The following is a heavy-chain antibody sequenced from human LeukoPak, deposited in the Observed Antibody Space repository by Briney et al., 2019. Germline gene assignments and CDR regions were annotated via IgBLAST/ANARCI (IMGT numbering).Heavy chain of an antibody. CDR3: ARGRWLQFSD. V-gene: IGHV4-59*01. CDR2: IYFTGST. J-gene: IGHJ4*02. CDR1: GGSISNYY. D-gene: IGHD5-24*01. Sequence: SETLSPTCTVSGGSISNYYWNWIRQPPGKGLEWIGYIYFTGSTNYNPSLKSRVTISLDTSKNQFSLKLSSVTAADTAIYYCARGRWLQFSDWGPGTLVTVSS.